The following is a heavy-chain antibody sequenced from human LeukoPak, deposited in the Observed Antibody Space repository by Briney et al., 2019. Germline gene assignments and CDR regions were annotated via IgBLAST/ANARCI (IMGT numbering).Heavy chain of an antibody. J-gene: IGHJ4*02. CDR2: ITGSGSGI. Sequence: PGGSLRLSCAASGFSFSSENMNWVRQAPGKGPEWISWITGSGSGIIYADSVKGRFTVSRDNAKNSLFLQMNSLRAEDTAVYYCAKSSVAWGQGTLVTVSS. CDR1: GFSFSSEN. V-gene: IGHV3-48*01. D-gene: IGHD5-12*01. CDR3: AKSSVA.